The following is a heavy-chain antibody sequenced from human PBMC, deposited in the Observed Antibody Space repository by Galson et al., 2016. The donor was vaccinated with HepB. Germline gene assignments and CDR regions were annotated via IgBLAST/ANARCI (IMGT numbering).Heavy chain of an antibody. D-gene: IGHD1-26*01. CDR1: GFSFDDYA. V-gene: IGHV3-9*01. CDR3: TKDRSRSTFYHYAMDV. CDR2: ISWNSGTI. J-gene: IGHJ6*02. Sequence: SLRLSCAGSGFSFDDYAMHWVRQAPGKGLEWVSGISWNSGTIGYVDSVKGRFTISRDNAKYSLYLQMNSLRDEDTALYYCTKDRSRSTFYHYAMDVWGQGTTVTVSS.